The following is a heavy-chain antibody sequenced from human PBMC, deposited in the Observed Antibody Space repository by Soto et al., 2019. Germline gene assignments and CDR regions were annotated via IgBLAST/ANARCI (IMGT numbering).Heavy chain of an antibody. J-gene: IGHJ3*02. D-gene: IGHD1-26*01. V-gene: IGHV4-28*01. CDR1: GYSISSSNG. CDR3: ARNRGGSYADAFDI. Sequence: SETLSLTCAVSGYSISSSNGWGWIRQPPGKGLEWIGYIYYSGSTYYNPSLKSRVTMSVDTSKNQFSLKLSSVTAVDTAVYYCARNRGGSYADAFDIWGQGTMVTVSS. CDR2: IYYSGST.